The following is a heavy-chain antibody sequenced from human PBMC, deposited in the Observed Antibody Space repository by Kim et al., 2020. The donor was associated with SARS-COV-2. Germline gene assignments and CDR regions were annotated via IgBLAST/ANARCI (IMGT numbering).Heavy chain of an antibody. J-gene: IGHJ3*02. D-gene: IGHD3-22*01. V-gene: IGHV3-30*18. CDR1: GFTFSSYG. CDR3: AKARGGYYLGVVDAFDI. CDR2: ISYDGSNK. Sequence: GGSLRLSCAASGFTFSSYGMHWVRQAPGKGLEWVAVISYDGSNKYYADSVKGRFTISRDNSKNTLYLQMNSLRAEDTAVYYCAKARGGYYLGVVDAFDIWGQGTMVTVSS.